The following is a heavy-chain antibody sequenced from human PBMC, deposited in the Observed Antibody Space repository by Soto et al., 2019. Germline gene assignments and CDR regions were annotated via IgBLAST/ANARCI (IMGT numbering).Heavy chain of an antibody. D-gene: IGHD3-10*01. CDR3: AKGFRGAGPGLLDY. Sequence: EVQLLESGGGLVQPGGSLRLSCAASGFTFSSYAMSWVRQAPGKGLEWVSAISGSGGSTYYADSVKGRFTISRDNSKNPLYLQMNSLRAEDTAIYYCAKGFRGAGPGLLDYWGQGNLVPVSS. CDR2: ISGSGGST. V-gene: IGHV3-23*01. J-gene: IGHJ4*02. CDR1: GFTFSSYA.